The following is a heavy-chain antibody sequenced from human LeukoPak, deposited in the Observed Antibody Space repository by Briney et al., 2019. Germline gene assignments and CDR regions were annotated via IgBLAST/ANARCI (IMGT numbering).Heavy chain of an antibody. Sequence: GESLKISCKGSGYSFTSYSIGWVRQMPGKGLEWMGIIYPRDSDTRYRPSFHGQVTISADKSISTAYLQWSSLKASDTAIYYCARTGYSSSSSDYWGQGTLVTVSS. CDR1: GYSFTSYS. CDR2: IYPRDSDT. J-gene: IGHJ4*02. D-gene: IGHD6-13*01. V-gene: IGHV5-51*01. CDR3: ARTGYSSSSSDY.